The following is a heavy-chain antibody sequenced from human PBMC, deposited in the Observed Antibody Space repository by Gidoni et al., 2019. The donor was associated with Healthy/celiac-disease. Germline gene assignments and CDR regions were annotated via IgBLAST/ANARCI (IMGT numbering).Heavy chain of an antibody. D-gene: IGHD5-18*01. Sequence: EVQLVESGGGLVQPGGSLRLSCAASGFTFSSYEMNWVRQAPGKGLEWVSYISSSGSTIYYADSVKGRFTISRDNAKNSLYLQMNSLRAEDTAVYYCARAPSDTAMVLQGVGDDAFDIWGQGTMVTVSS. CDR3: ARAPSDTAMVLQGVGDDAFDI. J-gene: IGHJ3*02. CDR2: ISSSGSTI. V-gene: IGHV3-48*03. CDR1: GFTFSSYE.